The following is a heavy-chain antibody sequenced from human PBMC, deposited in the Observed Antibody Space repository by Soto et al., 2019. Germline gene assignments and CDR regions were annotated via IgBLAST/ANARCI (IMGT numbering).Heavy chain of an antibody. CDR2: VSGSGDRT. CDR3: AKDCGAVPANIYGCHFDS. J-gene: IGHJ4*02. D-gene: IGHD2-2*01. Sequence: SCAASRFTFSIYAMRWLRPAPGQGLEWVSGVSGSGDRTCYADAVKARFTISRDNAKNTLYLQMRSLRVEDTALYYCAKDCGAVPANIYGCHFDSWGQGTPVTVSS. V-gene: IGHV3-23*01. CDR1: RFTFSIYA.